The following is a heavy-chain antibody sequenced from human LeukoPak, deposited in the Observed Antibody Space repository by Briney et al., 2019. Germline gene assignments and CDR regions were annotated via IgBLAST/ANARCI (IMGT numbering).Heavy chain of an antibody. CDR2: INEDGSVQ. CDR3: ATRESSMARSH. D-gene: IGHD3-10*01. CDR1: GFIFSDFW. J-gene: IGHJ4*02. V-gene: IGHV3-7*01. Sequence: GGSLRLSCVASGFIFSDFWMNWVRLVPGKGLEWVANINEDGSVQDYVGSVRGRFTISRDNAKNSLYLHMSSVRVEDTAVYYCATRESSMARSHWGQGTLVTISS.